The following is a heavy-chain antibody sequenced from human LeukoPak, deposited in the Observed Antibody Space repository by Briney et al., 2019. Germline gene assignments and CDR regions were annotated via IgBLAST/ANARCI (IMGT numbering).Heavy chain of an antibody. Sequence: GASVKVSCRASGYTFTHYYVHWVRQAPGQGLEWMGWFNPNIGDTNYAQKFQGRVTMTMDTSISTACMELNRLTFDDTAVYYCARGVDSGGYWGQGTLVTVSS. J-gene: IGHJ4*02. V-gene: IGHV1-2*02. CDR1: GYTFTHYY. CDR2: FNPNIGDT. D-gene: IGHD1-26*01. CDR3: ARGVDSGGY.